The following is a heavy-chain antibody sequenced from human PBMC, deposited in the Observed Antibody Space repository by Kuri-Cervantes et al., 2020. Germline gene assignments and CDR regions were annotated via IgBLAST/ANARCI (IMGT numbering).Heavy chain of an antibody. Sequence: SVKVSCKASGCTFSSYAISWVRQAPGQGLEWMGGIIPIFGTANYAQKFQGRVTITADKSTSTAYMELSSLRSEDTAVYYWARVHSGSYGWFDPWGQGTLVTVSS. CDR2: IIPIFGTA. J-gene: IGHJ5*02. V-gene: IGHV1-69*06. CDR1: GCTFSSYA. D-gene: IGHD1-26*01. CDR3: ARVHSGSYGWFDP.